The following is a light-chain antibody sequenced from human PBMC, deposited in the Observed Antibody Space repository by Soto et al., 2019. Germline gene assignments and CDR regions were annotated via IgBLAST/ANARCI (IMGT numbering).Light chain of an antibody. CDR1: QDITNS. CDR2: DTS. CDR3: QQYHNLPYT. Sequence: DIQMTQSPSSLSASVGDTVTLTCQASQDITNSLNWYQEKPGKAPKVLIYDTSNLQAGVSSRFTGSGSGTRFSFTISSLQPEDFATYYCQQYHNLPYTFGQGTHLEI. J-gene: IGKJ2*01. V-gene: IGKV1-33*01.